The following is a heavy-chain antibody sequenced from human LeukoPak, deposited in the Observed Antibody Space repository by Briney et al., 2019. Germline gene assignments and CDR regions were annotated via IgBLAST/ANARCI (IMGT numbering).Heavy chain of an antibody. CDR2: IRNDGGST. Sequence: GGSLRLSCAASGFTFSMYAMHWVRQAPGKGLEFISAIRNDGGSTYYANSVKGRFTISRDNSKNTLYLQMGSLETEDMAVYYCARYHTPLRYSDLDAFDIWGQGTMVTVSS. CDR3: ARYHTPLRYSDLDAFDI. CDR1: GFTFSMYA. V-gene: IGHV3-64*01. J-gene: IGHJ3*02. D-gene: IGHD3-9*01.